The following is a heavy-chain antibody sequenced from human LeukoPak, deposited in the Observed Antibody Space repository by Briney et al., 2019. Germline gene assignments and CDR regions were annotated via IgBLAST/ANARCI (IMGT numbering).Heavy chain of an antibody. Sequence: PSETLSLTCTVSGGSISSGSYYWSWIRQPAGKGLEWIGRIYTSGSTNYNPSLKSRVTISVDTSKNQFSLKLSSVTAADTAVYYCAREVVVVGAYYYYYYMDVWGKGTTVTVSS. CDR3: AREVVVVGAYYYYYYMDV. D-gene: IGHD3-22*01. CDR2: IYTSGST. J-gene: IGHJ6*03. V-gene: IGHV4-61*02. CDR1: GGSISSGSYY.